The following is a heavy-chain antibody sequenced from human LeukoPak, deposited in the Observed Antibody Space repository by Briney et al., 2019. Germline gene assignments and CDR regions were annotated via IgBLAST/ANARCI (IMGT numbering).Heavy chain of an antibody. CDR1: GFTVSSNE. CDR2: ISGGST. CDR3: AKGIFGGVIKG. D-gene: IGHD3-16*01. Sequence: PGGSLRLSCAASGFTVSSNEMSWVRQAPGKGLEWVSSISGGSTYYADSTKGRFTISRDNSKNTLYLQMNSLRAEDTAVYYCAKGIFGGVIKGWGQGTLVTVSS. V-gene: IGHV3-38-3*01. J-gene: IGHJ4*02.